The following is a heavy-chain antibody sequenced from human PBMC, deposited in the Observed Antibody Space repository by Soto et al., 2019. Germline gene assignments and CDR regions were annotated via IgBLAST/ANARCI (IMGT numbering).Heavy chain of an antibody. J-gene: IGHJ3*02. CDR3: ARELAEIVVVPAAINAFDI. CDR2: IYSGGST. V-gene: IGHV3-66*01. D-gene: IGHD2-2*02. Sequence: EVQLVESGGGLVQPGGSLRLSCAASGFTVSSNYMSWVRQAPGKGLEWVSVIYSGGSTYYADSVKGRFTISRDNSKNTLYLHMKSLRAEDTAVYYCARELAEIVVVPAAINAFDIWGQGTMVTVSS. CDR1: GFTVSSNY.